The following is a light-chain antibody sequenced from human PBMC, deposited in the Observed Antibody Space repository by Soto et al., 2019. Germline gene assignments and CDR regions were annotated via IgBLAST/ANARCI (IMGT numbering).Light chain of an antibody. Sequence: EIVMTQSPATLSVSPGERATLSCRASQSVSSNLAWYQQKPGQAPRLLIYGASTRATGIPARFSGSRSGTEFTLTISSLQSEDFAVYYCQQYNNWPQTFGHGTKVELK. CDR1: QSVSSN. CDR2: GAS. V-gene: IGKV3-15*01. J-gene: IGKJ1*01. CDR3: QQYNNWPQT.